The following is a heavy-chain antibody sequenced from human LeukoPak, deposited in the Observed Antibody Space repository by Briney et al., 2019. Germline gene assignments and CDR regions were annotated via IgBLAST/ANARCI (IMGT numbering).Heavy chain of an antibody. D-gene: IGHD6-6*01. CDR1: GYTFTSYY. V-gene: IGHV1-46*04. CDR3: ARVYSSSSPTDY. J-gene: IGHJ4*02. CDR2: TNPVGGST. Sequence: ASVKVSCKASGYTFTSYYIHWVRQAPGQGLEWMGLTNPVGGSTSYAQKLQGRVSMTRDTSTNTVYMELSGLRSEDTAVYYCARVYSSSSPTDYWGQGTLVAVSS.